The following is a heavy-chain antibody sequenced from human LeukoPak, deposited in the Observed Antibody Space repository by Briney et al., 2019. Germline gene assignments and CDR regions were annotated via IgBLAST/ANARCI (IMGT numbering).Heavy chain of an antibody. V-gene: IGHV4-34*01. CDR1: GGSFSSYY. CDR3: AVMAAAGNGY. J-gene: IGHJ4*02. Sequence: SETLSLTCAVYGGSFSSYYWSWIRQPPGKGLEWIGEINHSGSTNYNPSLKSRVTISVDTSKNQFSLKLSSVTAADTAVYYCAVMAAAGNGYWGQGTLVTVSS. CDR2: INHSGST. D-gene: IGHD6-13*01.